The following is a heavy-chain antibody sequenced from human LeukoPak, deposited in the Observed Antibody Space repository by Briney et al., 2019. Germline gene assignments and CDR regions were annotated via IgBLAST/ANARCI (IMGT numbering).Heavy chain of an antibody. Sequence: GGSLRLSCAASGFTFSSYWLSWVRQPPGKGLVWVANIKQDGSENYYVVSVKGRFTISRDNAKNPLYLQMNSLRAEDTAAYYCARGLYSSGWYEGSFDYWGQGTLVTVSS. D-gene: IGHD6-19*01. J-gene: IGHJ4*02. V-gene: IGHV3-7*01. CDR1: GFTFSSYW. CDR2: IKQDGSEN. CDR3: ARGLYSSGWYEGSFDY.